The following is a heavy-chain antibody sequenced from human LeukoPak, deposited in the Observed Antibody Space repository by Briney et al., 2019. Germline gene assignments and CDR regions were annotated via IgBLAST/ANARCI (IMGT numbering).Heavy chain of an antibody. CDR2: INHSGSP. CDR3: ARADNHSSSWLATFDY. V-gene: IGHV4-34*01. Sequence: PSETLSLTCAVYGGSFSGYYWSWIRQPPGKGLEWSGEINHSGSPNYNPSLQSRVTTSVDTSKNQFSLKLSSVTAADTAVYYCARADNHSSSWLATFDYWGQGTLVTVSS. CDR1: GGSFSGYY. D-gene: IGHD6-13*01. J-gene: IGHJ4*02.